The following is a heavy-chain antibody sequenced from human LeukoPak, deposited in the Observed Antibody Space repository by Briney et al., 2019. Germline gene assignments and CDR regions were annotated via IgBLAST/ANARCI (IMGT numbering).Heavy chain of an antibody. CDR1: GGSISSGDYY. V-gene: IGHV4-30-4*08. D-gene: IGHD3-9*01. Sequence: TSETLSLTCTVSGGSISSGDYYWSWIRQPPGKGLEWIGYIYYSGSTYYNPSLKSRVTISVDTSKNQFSLKLSSVTAADTAVYYCARDPATTGYYKGAFDIWGQGTMVTVSS. CDR3: ARDPATTGYYKGAFDI. J-gene: IGHJ3*02. CDR2: IYYSGST.